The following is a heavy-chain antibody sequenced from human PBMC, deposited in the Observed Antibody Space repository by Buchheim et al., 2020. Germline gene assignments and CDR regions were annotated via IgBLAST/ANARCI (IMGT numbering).Heavy chain of an antibody. D-gene: IGHD1-26*01. CDR3: ARDGIENLHTV. CDR2: FYYSGST. CDR1: GGSISSYY. V-gene: IGHV4-59*01. J-gene: IGHJ3*01. Sequence: QVQLQESGPGLVKPSETLSLTCTVSGGSISSYYWSWIRQPPGKGLEWIGYFYYSGSTNYNPSLKSRVTISVDTSKNQFSLKLSSVTAADTAVYYCARDGIENLHTVWGQGT.